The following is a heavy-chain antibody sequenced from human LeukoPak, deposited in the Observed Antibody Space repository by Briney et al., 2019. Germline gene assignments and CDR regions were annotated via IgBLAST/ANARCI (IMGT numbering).Heavy chain of an antibody. CDR3: ARNSGLADC. CDR2: MNPNSGNT. Sequence: ASVKVSCKASGYSFTNHDISWVRQATGQGPEWMGWMNPNSGNTGYAEKFQGRVTMTRDTSITTAYMELSSLRSEDTAVYYCARNSGLADCWGQGTLVTVSS. D-gene: IGHD5-12*01. V-gene: IGHV1-8*01. CDR1: GYSFTNHD. J-gene: IGHJ4*02.